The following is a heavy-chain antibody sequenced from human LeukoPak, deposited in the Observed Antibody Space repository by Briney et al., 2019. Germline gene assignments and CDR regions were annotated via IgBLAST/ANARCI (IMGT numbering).Heavy chain of an antibody. V-gene: IGHV4-4*02. Sequence: SETLSLTCAVSGGYLSGSNWWNWVRQSPVKGLEWIGEVHYRGRTIYNPSLKSRITMPVEKSKNLFSLKLASVTAVDTAVYYCARVGTTVPALYPWGPGTLVTVSS. CDR1: GGYLSGSNW. D-gene: IGHD4-17*01. CDR3: ARVGTTVPALYP. CDR2: VHYRGRT. J-gene: IGHJ5*02.